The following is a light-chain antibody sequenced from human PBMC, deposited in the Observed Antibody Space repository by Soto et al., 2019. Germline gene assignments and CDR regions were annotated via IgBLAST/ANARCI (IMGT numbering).Light chain of an antibody. CDR2: NVD. Sequence: QSALTQVASVSGSPGQSITISCTGTSSDVGGYNSVSWYHQHPGKAPKLMIYNVDYRPSGVSNRFSGSKSGNTASLTISGLQAEDEANYYCNSYTNSSTVVFGGGTKLTVL. CDR1: SSDVGGYNS. V-gene: IGLV2-14*03. CDR3: NSYTNSSTVV. J-gene: IGLJ2*01.